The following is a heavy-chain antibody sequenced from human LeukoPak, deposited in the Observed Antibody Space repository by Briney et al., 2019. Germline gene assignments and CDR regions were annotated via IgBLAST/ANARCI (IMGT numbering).Heavy chain of an antibody. CDR2: ISSSGSTI. CDR3: AQPCTTMSGGV. J-gene: IGHJ6*04. D-gene: IGHD3-10*02. Sequence: GGSLRLSCAASGFTFSSYEMNWVRQAPGKGLEWVSYISSSGSTIYYADSVKGRFTISRDNAKNSLYLQMNSLRAEDTAVYYCAQPCTTMSGGVCGKATTVTFSS. V-gene: IGHV3-48*03. CDR1: GFTFSSYE.